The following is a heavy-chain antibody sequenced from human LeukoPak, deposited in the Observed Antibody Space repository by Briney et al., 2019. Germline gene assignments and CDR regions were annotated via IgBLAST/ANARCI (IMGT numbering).Heavy chain of an antibody. J-gene: IGHJ5*02. D-gene: IGHD3-10*01. Sequence: PSETLSLTCSVSGGSISSGSYYWSWIRQPPGKGLEWIGYIYYSGSTNYNPSLKSRVTISVDTSKNQFSLKLSSVTAADTAVYYCARDLSSYYYGPSPWGRGTLVTVSS. CDR2: IYYSGST. CDR3: ARDLSSYYYGPSP. CDR1: GGSISSGSYY. V-gene: IGHV4-61*01.